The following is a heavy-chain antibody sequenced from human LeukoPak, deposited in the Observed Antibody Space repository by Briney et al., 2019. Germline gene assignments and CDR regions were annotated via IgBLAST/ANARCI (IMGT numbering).Heavy chain of an antibody. CDR1: GFTFSNAW. V-gene: IGHV3-7*01. CDR2: INEDESEK. Sequence: PGGSLRLSCAASGFTFSNAWMAWVRQAPGKVLEWMANINEDESEKYYVDSVRGRFTISRDNAKNSLYLHMNNLRAEDTAVYFCVRGLFYFDSWGQGTLVTVSS. J-gene: IGHJ4*02. CDR3: VRGLFYFDS.